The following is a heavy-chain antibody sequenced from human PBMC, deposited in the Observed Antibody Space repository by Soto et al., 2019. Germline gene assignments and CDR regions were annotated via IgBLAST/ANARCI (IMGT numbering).Heavy chain of an antibody. V-gene: IGHV3-48*02. D-gene: IGHD3-3*01. J-gene: IGHJ5*02. CDR1: GFTFSSYS. Sequence: GGSLRLSCAASGFTFSSYSMNWVRQAPGKRLEWVSYISSSSSTIYYADSVKGRFTISRDNAKNSLYLQMNRLRDEDTAVYYCARDHYDFWSCPPSFIRFDPWGQGTLVTVSS. CDR2: ISSSSSTI. CDR3: ARDHYDFWSCPPSFIRFDP.